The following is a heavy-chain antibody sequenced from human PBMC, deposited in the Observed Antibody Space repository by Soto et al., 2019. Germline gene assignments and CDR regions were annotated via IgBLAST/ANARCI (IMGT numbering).Heavy chain of an antibody. CDR3: ARGPIRYYDILTGPKPRYGMDV. CDR2: IIPIFGTA. CDR1: GYTFTGYY. V-gene: IGHV1-69*13. Sequence: SVKVSCKASGYTFTGYYMHWVRQAPGQGLEWMGGIIPIFGTANYAQKFQGRVTITADESTSTAYMELSSLRSEDTAVYYCARGPIRYYDILTGPKPRYGMDVWGQGTTVTVSS. D-gene: IGHD3-9*01. J-gene: IGHJ6*02.